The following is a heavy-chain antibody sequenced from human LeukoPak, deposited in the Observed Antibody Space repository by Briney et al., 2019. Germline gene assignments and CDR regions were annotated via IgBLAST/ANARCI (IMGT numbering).Heavy chain of an antibody. CDR3: ARDQVGERAYGSGSTRFDP. V-gene: IGHV1-69*04. CDR1: GGTFSSYA. J-gene: IGHJ5*02. Sequence: ASVKVSYKASGGTFSSYAISWVRQAPGQGLEWMGRIIPILGIANYAQKFQGRVTITADKSTSTAYMELSSLRSEDTAVYYCARDQVGERAYGSGSTRFDPWGQGTLVTVSS. CDR2: IIPILGIA. D-gene: IGHD3-10*01.